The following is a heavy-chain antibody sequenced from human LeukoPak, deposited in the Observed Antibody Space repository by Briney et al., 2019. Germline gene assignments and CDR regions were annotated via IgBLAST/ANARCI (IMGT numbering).Heavy chain of an antibody. Sequence: SVKVSCKASGGTFSSYAISWVRQAPGQGLEWMGGIIPIFGTANYAQKFQGRVTITTDESTSTAYMELSSLRSEDTAVYYCARGGDFWSGYYNLFDYWGQGTLVTVSS. CDR1: GGTFSSYA. CDR3: ARGGDFWSGYYNLFDY. V-gene: IGHV1-69*05. CDR2: IIPIFGTA. D-gene: IGHD3-3*01. J-gene: IGHJ4*02.